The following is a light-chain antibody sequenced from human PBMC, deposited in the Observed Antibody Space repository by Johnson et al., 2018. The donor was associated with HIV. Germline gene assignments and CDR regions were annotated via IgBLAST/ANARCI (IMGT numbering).Light chain of an antibody. J-gene: IGLJ1*01. CDR1: SSNIESDY. Sequence: QSVLTQPPSVSAAPGQKVDISCSGSSSNIESDYVSWYQQLPGTAPKLLIYDNNKRPSGIPDRFFGSKSGTSATLDIPGLQTGDEGDYYCGAWDSSLSAGVFGTGAKVTVL. V-gene: IGLV1-51*01. CDR2: DNN. CDR3: GAWDSSLSAGV.